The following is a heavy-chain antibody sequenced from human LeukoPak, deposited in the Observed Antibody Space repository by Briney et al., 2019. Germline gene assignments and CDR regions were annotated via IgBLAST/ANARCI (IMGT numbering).Heavy chain of an antibody. D-gene: IGHD3-22*01. J-gene: IGHJ4*02. CDR3: ARQAYSSGRYFPFDY. V-gene: IGHV3-33*01. Sequence: PARSLRLSCAASGFAFSTYGMHWVRQAPGNGLERVAYIWYDGSKTYYADSVKGRFTISRDDPENTLYLQVNSLRAEDTALYYCARQAYSSGRYFPFDYWGQGTLVTVSS. CDR1: GFAFSTYG. CDR2: IWYDGSKT.